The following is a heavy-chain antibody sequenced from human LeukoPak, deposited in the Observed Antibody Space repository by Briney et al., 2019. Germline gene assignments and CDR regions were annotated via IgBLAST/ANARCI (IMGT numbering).Heavy chain of an antibody. J-gene: IGHJ4*02. D-gene: IGHD1-26*01. CDR2: IIPILGIA. CDR1: GGTFSSYA. CDR3: ARGSLLGATQYYFDY. V-gene: IGHV1-69*04. Sequence: ASVKVSCKASGGTFSSYAISWVRQAPGQGLEWMGRIIPILGIANYAQKFQGRVTITADKSTSTAYMELSSLRSEDTAVYYCARGSLLGATQYYFDYWGQGTLVTVSS.